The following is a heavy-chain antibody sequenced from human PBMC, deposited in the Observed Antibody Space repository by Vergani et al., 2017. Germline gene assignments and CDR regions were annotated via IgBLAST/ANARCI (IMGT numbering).Heavy chain of an antibody. CDR1: GFTFEDYS. CDR2: ISWNSGYI. CDR3: TKGQVTVSAGHCDS. Sequence: EVQLVESGGHFAQPGRSLTLSCAASGFTFEDYSMHWVRQAPARGLEWISGISWNSGYIGYADSVKGRFTISRDNAKTSLFLEMNSLRVDDTAIYYCTKGQVTVSAGHCDSWGRGILVTVSS. V-gene: IGHV3-9*01. J-gene: IGHJ4*02. D-gene: IGHD2-2*01.